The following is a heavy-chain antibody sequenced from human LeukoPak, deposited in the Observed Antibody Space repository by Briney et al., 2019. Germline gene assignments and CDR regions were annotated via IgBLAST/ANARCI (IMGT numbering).Heavy chain of an antibody. Sequence: SETLSLTCTVSGGSISSGGYYWSWIRQHPGKGLEWIGYIYYSGSTYYNPSLKSRVTISADTSKNQFSLKLSSVTAADTAVYYCARQDYYYDSSGSAFDIWGQGTMVTVSS. V-gene: IGHV4-31*03. CDR3: ARQDYYYDSSGSAFDI. CDR1: GGSISSGGYY. D-gene: IGHD3-22*01. CDR2: IYYSGST. J-gene: IGHJ3*02.